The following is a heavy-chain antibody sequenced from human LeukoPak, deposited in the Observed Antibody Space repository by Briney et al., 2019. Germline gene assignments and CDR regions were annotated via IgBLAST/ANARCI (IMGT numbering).Heavy chain of an antibody. V-gene: IGHV3-30-3*01. J-gene: IGHJ5*02. Sequence: GGSLRLSCAASGFTFYSHAMVWVRQAPGKGLEWVSFISFDGSNKVHADSVMGRFTISRDNSKNTVDLHMYSLSAEDTALYYCVRDLNWGAFDGWGQGTQVTVSS. D-gene: IGHD7-27*01. CDR2: ISFDGSNK. CDR1: GFTFYSHA. CDR3: VRDLNWGAFDG.